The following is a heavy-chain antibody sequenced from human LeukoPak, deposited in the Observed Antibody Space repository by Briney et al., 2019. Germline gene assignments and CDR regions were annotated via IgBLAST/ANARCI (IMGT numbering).Heavy chain of an antibody. CDR2: ISAYNGNT. D-gene: IGHD2-21*02. V-gene: IGHV1-18*01. CDR3: ATLDCGGDCYEGY. J-gene: IGHJ4*02. CDR1: GYTFTSYG. Sequence: ASVKVSCKASGYTFTSYGISWVRQAPGQGLEWMGWISAYNGNTNYAQKLQGRVTMTTDTSTSTDYMELRSLRSDDTAVYYCATLDCGGDCYEGYWGQGTLVTVSS.